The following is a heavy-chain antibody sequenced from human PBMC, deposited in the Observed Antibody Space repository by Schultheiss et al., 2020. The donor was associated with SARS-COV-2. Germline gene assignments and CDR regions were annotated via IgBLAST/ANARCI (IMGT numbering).Heavy chain of an antibody. CDR1: GFTFSNYG. J-gene: IGHJ6*02. CDR3: ALEVPGYYGMDV. CDR2: ISSSSSTI. Sequence: GGSLRLSCAASGFTFSNYGMHWVRQAPGKGLEWVSYISSSSSTIYYADSVKGRFTISRDNAKNSLYLQMNSLRAEDTAVYYCALEVPGYYGMDVWGQGTTVTVAS. V-gene: IGHV3-48*01.